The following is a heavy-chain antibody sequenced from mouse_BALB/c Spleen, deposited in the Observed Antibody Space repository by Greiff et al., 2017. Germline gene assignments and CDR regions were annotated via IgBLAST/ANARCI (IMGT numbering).Heavy chain of an antibody. CDR2: ISDGGSYT. D-gene: IGHD1-1*01. Sequence: EVKLMESGGGLVKPGGSLKLSCAASGFTFSDYYMYWVRQTPEKRLEWVATISDGGSYTYYPDSVKGRFTISRDNTKNNLYLQMSSLKSEDTAMYYCARDTDYGSSPFAYWGQGTLVTVSA. J-gene: IGHJ3*01. V-gene: IGHV5-4*02. CDR3: ARDTDYGSSPFAY. CDR1: GFTFSDYY.